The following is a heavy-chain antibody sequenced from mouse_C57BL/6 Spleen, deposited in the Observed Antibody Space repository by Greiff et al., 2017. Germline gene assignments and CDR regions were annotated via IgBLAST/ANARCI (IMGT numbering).Heavy chain of an antibody. CDR2: IYPGDGDT. CDR1: GYAFSSYW. J-gene: IGHJ3*01. D-gene: IGHD3-3*01. CDR3: VGGDPPEFAY. Sequence: VKLMESGAELVKPGASVKISCKASGYAFSSYWMNWVKQRPGKGLEWIGQIYPGDGDTNYNGKFKGKATLTADKSSSTAYMQLSSLTSEDSAVYFCVGGDPPEFAYWGQGTLVTVSA. V-gene: IGHV1-80*01.